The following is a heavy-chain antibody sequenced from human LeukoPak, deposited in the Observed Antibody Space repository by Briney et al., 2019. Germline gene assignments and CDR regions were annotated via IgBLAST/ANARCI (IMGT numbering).Heavy chain of an antibody. Sequence: ASVKVSCKASGYTFTSYGISWVRQAPGQGLEWMVWISAYNGNTNYAQKLQGRVTMTTDTSTSTAYMELRSLRSDDTAVYYCARVDTAMVNWRGGADYYYGMDVWGQGTTVTVSS. J-gene: IGHJ6*02. D-gene: IGHD5-18*01. CDR3: ARVDTAMVNWRGGADYYYGMDV. CDR1: GYTFTSYG. CDR2: ISAYNGNT. V-gene: IGHV1-18*01.